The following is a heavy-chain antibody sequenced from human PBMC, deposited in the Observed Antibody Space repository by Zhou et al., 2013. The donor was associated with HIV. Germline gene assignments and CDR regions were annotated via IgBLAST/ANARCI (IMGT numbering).Heavy chain of an antibody. J-gene: IGHJ5*02. CDR2: IIPRFSRT. V-gene: IGHV1-69*05. CDR3: ARDPRPHGGFDP. CDR1: GDTFISYA. D-gene: IGHD3-10*01. Sequence: QVQLVQSGAEVKKPGSSVKVSCGAPGDTFISYAVSWVRQAPGQGLQWMGGIIPRFSRTNYAQKFQGRVTITTDESTSTVYMELTSLRSEDTAVYYCARDPRPHGGFDPWGQGTLVTVSS.